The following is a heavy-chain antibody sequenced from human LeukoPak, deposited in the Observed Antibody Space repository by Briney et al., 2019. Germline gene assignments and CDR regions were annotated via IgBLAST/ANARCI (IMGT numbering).Heavy chain of an antibody. D-gene: IGHD1-26*01. CDR1: GVTFSSYS. V-gene: IGHV3-21*01. J-gene: IGHJ4*02. Sequence: GGSLRLSCAASGVTFSSYSMNWVRQAPGKGLEWVSSISSSSSYIYYADSVKGRFTISRDNAKNSLYLQMNSLRAEDTAVYYCARDSGSYYSDYWGQGTLVTVSS. CDR3: ARDSGSYYSDY. CDR2: ISSSSSYI.